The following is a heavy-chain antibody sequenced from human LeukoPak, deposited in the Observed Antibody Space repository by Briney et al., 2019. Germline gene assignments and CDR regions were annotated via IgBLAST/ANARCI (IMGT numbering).Heavy chain of an antibody. CDR2: INHSRST. J-gene: IGHJ5*02. V-gene: IGHV4-34*01. Sequence: KPSETLSLTCAVYGGSFSGYYWSWIRQPPGKGLEWIGEINHSRSTNYNPSLKSRVTISVDTSKNQFSLKLSSVTAADTAVYYCARGGYCSSTSCYTAAPRRKSYNWFDPWGQGTLVTVSS. D-gene: IGHD2-2*02. CDR1: GGSFSGYY. CDR3: ARGGYCSSTSCYTAAPRRKSYNWFDP.